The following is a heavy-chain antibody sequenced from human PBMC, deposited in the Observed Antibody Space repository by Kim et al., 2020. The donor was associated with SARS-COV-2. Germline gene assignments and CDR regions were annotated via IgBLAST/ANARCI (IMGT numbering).Heavy chain of an antibody. V-gene: IGHV1-8*01. CDR1: GYTFSSYD. D-gene: IGHD2-21*02. Sequence: ASVKVSCKASGYTFSSYDINWVRQAPGQGLEWMGWMSPSRINTNYAQKFQGRVTMTKNISTSIAYMELGNLRYEDTAVYYCARGVTAGIDIWGQGTMVTVSS. CDR3: ARGVTAGIDI. CDR2: MSPSRINT. J-gene: IGHJ3*02.